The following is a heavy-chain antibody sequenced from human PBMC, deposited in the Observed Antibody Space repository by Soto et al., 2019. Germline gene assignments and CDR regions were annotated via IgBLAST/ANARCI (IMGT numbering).Heavy chain of an antibody. CDR3: ARVPFYYDSSGYYYFDY. Sequence: PSETLSLTCTVSGGSISSYYWSWIRQPPGKGLEWIGYIYYSGSTNYNPSLKSRVTISVDTSKNQFSLKLSSVTAADTAVYYCARVPFYYDSSGYYYFDYWGQGTLVTVYS. V-gene: IGHV4-59*01. J-gene: IGHJ4*02. D-gene: IGHD3-22*01. CDR2: IYYSGST. CDR1: GGSISSYY.